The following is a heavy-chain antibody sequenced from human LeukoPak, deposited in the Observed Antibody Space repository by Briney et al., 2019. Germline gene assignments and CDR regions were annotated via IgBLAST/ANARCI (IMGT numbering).Heavy chain of an antibody. CDR1: GFTFSGYS. V-gene: IGHV3-21*01. D-gene: IGHD6-19*01. Sequence: GVSLRLSCAASGFTFSGYSMNWVRQAPGKGLEWVSSISSSSSYIYYADSAKGRFTISRDNAKNSLYLQMNSLRAEDTAVYYCASGYSSGCDAFDIWGQGTMVTVSS. CDR3: ASGYSSGCDAFDI. CDR2: ISSSSSYI. J-gene: IGHJ3*02.